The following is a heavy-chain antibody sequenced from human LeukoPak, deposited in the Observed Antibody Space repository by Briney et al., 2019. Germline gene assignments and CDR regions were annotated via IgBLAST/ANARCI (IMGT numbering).Heavy chain of an antibody. V-gene: IGHV4-34*01. Sequence: AETLSLTCAVYGGSFTGYYWSWIRQPPGKGLEWIGEINHSGSTNYNPSLKSRVTISVDRSKNQFSLKLSSVTAADTAVYYCARRDRPGMLDYWGQGTLVTVSS. CDR1: GGSFTGYY. CDR3: ARRDRPGMLDY. D-gene: IGHD2-8*01. CDR2: INHSGST. J-gene: IGHJ4*02.